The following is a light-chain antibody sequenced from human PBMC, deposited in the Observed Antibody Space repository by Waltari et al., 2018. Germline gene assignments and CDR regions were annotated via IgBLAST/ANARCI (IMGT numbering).Light chain of an antibody. Sequence: EIVLTQSPGTLSLSPGERATLSRRASQSVSRSLAWYRQKPGQAPRLRIYGASSRATGIPDRFRGGWSGTDFSLTISRLEPEDCAVYYCQHYLRLPATFGQGTKVEIK. V-gene: IGKV3-20*01. CDR3: QHYLRLPAT. J-gene: IGKJ1*01. CDR1: QSVSRS. CDR2: GAS.